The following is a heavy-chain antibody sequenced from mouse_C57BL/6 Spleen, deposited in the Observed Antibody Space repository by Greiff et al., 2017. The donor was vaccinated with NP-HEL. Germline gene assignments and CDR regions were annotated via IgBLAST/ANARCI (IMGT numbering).Heavy chain of an antibody. V-gene: IGHV8-5*01. CDR1: GFSLSTSNMG. J-gene: IGHJ3*01. CDR2: IWWNDDK. D-gene: IGHD2-4*01. CDR3: AQKKGYYDYEGGFAY. Sequence: LQQSGPGILQPSQTLSLTCSFSGFSLSTSNMGIGWIRQPSGKGLEWLAHIWWNDDKYYNPSLKSRLTISKDTSNNQVFLKITSVDTADTDTDYCAQKKGYYDYEGGFAYWGQGTLGTVAA.